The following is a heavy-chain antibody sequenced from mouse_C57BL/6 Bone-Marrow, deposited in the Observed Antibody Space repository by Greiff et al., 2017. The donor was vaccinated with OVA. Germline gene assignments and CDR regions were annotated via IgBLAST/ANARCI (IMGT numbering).Heavy chain of an antibody. CDR2: ISSGGSYT. D-gene: IGHD2-4*01. CDR1: GFTFSSYG. CDR3: ARLSYYDYDYYAMDY. J-gene: IGHJ4*01. V-gene: IGHV5-6*01. Sequence: EVKLVESGGDLVKPGGSLKLSCAASGFTFSSYGMSWVRQTPDKRLEWVATISSGGSYTYYPDSVTGRFTISRDNANHTLYLQISSLKSEDTAMYYWARLSYYDYDYYAMDYWGQGTSVTVSS.